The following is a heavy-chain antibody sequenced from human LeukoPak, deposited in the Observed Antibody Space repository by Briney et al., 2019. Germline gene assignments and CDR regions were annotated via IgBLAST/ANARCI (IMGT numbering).Heavy chain of an antibody. Sequence: GGSLRLSCAASGFTFSSYWMSWVRQAPGKGLEWVANIKQDGSEKYYVDSVKGRFTISRDNAKNSLYLQMNSLRAEDTAVYYCARVPTYYDILTGYYTPYYFDYWGQGTLVAVSS. CDR3: ARVPTYYDILTGYYTPYYFDY. CDR2: IKQDGSEK. J-gene: IGHJ4*02. V-gene: IGHV3-7*04. CDR1: GFTFSSYW. D-gene: IGHD3-9*01.